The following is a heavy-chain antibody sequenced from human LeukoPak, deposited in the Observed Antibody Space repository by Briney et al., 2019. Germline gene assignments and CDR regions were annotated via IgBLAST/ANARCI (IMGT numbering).Heavy chain of an antibody. J-gene: IGHJ6*02. V-gene: IGHV1-2*06. CDR1: GYTFTNYG. D-gene: IGHD5-24*01. CDR2: INPNSGGT. Sequence: ASVKVSCKASGYTFTNYGISWVRQAPGQGLEWMGRINPNSGGTNYAQKFQGRVTMTRDTSISTAYMELSRLRSDDTAVYYCARKMATASYYYYGMDVWGQGTTVTVS. CDR3: ARKMATASYYYYGMDV.